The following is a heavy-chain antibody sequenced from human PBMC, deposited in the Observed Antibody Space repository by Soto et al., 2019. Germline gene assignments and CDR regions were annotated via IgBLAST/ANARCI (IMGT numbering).Heavy chain of an antibody. J-gene: IGHJ4*02. CDR2: IYYSGST. Sequence: PSETLSLTCTVSGGSISSGVYYWSWIHQHPGKGLEWIGYIYYSGSTYYNPSLKSRVTISVDTSKNQFSLKLSSVTAADTAVYYCARHDGARATYYFDYWGQGTLVTVSS. CDR3: ARHDGARATYYFDY. CDR1: GGSISSGVYY. V-gene: IGHV4-31*03. D-gene: IGHD2-8*01.